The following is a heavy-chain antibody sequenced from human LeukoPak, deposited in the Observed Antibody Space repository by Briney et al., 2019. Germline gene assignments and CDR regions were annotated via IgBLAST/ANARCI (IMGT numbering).Heavy chain of an antibody. V-gene: IGHV1-2*02. Sequence: GASVKVSCKASGYTFTGYYMHWVRQAPGQGLEWMGWINPNSGGTNYAQKFQGRVTMTRDTSISTAYMELSRLRSDDTAVYYCAREAYDSSGLGTYYFDYWGQGTLVTVSS. D-gene: IGHD3-22*01. CDR3: AREAYDSSGLGTYYFDY. CDR1: GYTFTGYY. CDR2: INPNSGGT. J-gene: IGHJ4*02.